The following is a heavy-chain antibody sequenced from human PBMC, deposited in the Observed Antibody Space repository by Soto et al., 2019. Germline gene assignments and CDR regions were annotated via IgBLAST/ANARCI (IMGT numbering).Heavy chain of an antibody. D-gene: IGHD3-22*01. Sequence: GGSLRLSCAASGFTVSTNYMCWVRQAPGKGLECVSFIYNSDTTYYVDPVKGRFTISRDSSKNTLYLQMSSLRAEDTAVYYCARGRGYYDTRGYSGYYFDYWGQGILVTVSS. V-gene: IGHV3-53*01. CDR2: IYNSDTT. CDR1: GFTVSTNY. J-gene: IGHJ4*02. CDR3: ARGRGYYDTRGYSGYYFDY.